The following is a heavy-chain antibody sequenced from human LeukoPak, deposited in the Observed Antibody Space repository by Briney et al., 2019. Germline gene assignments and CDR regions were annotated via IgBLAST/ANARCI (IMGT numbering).Heavy chain of an antibody. CDR2: ISGSGGST. J-gene: IGHJ4*02. CDR1: GFTFSSYA. V-gene: IGHV3-23*01. D-gene: IGHD3-22*01. Sequence: GGSLRLSCAASGFTFSSYAMSWVRQAPGKGLEWVSAISGSGGSTYYADSVKGLFTISRDNSKNTLYLQMNSLRAEDTAVYYCAKDPTMIVVVGYFDYWGQGTLVTVSS. CDR3: AKDPTMIVVVGYFDY.